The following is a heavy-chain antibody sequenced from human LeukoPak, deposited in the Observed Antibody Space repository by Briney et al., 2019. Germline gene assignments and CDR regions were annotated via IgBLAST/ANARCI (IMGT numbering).Heavy chain of an antibody. CDR1: GFTFSNYA. J-gene: IGHJ3*01. V-gene: IGHV3-23*01. CDR2: ISGSGGST. D-gene: IGHD3-10*01. Sequence: GGSLRLSWAASGFTFSNYAMSWVRQAPGKGLEWLSAISGSGGSTYYADSMKGRFTISRDNAKNTLYLQMTSLSAEDTATYFCAKDVEYYGSGRDGAFDLWGQGTMVSVSS. CDR3: AKDVEYYGSGRDGAFDL.